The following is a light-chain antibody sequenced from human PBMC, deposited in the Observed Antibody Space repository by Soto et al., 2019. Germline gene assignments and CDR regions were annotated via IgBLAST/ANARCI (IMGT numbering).Light chain of an antibody. Sequence: DIQMTQSPSSLSASVGDRVTITCRASQGISNYLAWYQQKPGKVPKLLIYAASTLQSGFPSRFSGGGSGTDFTLTISSLQPEDVASYYCQNYDSAPYTFGQGTKLEIK. CDR2: AAS. J-gene: IGKJ2*01. V-gene: IGKV1-27*01. CDR1: QGISNY. CDR3: QNYDSAPYT.